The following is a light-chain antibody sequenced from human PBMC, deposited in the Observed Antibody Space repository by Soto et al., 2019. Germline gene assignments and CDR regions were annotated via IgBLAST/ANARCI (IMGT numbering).Light chain of an antibody. CDR1: SPNIGSNT. CDR2: SNN. CDR3: AAWDDSLNGWV. J-gene: IGLJ3*02. Sequence: QSVLTQPPSASGTPGQRVAISCSGSSPNIGSNTVNWYQQVPGAAPKLLIYSNNQRPSGVPDRLSGSKSGTSASLAISGLQSDDEADYYCAAWDDSLNGWVFGGGTKLTVL. V-gene: IGLV1-44*01.